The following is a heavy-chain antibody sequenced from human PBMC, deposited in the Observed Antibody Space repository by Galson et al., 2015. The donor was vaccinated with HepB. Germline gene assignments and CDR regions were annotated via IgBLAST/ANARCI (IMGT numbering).Heavy chain of an antibody. J-gene: IGHJ5*02. CDR1: GYTFTSYG. CDR2: ISAYDGNT. CDR3: ARLGAAGYCSSTSCYVNWFDP. V-gene: IGHV1-18*04. Sequence: SVKVSCKASGYTFTSYGISWVRQAPGQGLEWMGWISAYDGNTNYAQKLQGRVTMTTDTSTSTAYMELRSLRSDDTAVYYCARLGAAGYCSSTSCYVNWFDPWGQGTLVTVSS. D-gene: IGHD2-2*01.